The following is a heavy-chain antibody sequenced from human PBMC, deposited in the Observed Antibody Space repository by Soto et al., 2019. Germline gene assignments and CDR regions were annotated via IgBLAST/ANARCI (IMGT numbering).Heavy chain of an antibody. CDR3: ARYCSSTSSLYYYYYMDV. CDR1: GYTFTGYY. CDR2: INPNSGGT. V-gene: IGHV1-2*02. D-gene: IGHD2-2*01. Sequence: ASVKVSCKASGYTFTGYYMHWVRQAPGQGLEWMGWINPNSGGTNYAQKFQGRVTMTRNTSISTAYMELSSLRSEDTAVYYCARYCSSTSSLYYYYYMDVWGKGTTVTVSS. J-gene: IGHJ6*03.